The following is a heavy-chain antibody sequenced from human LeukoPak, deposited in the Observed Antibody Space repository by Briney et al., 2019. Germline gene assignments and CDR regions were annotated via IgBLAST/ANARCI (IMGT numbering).Heavy chain of an antibody. J-gene: IGHJ5*02. CDR3: ARGPFKAYSSSWYIGWFDP. CDR2: ISSSSSYI. D-gene: IGHD6-13*01. Sequence: GGSLRLSCAASGFTFSSYSMNWVRQAPGKGLEWASSISSSSSYIYYADSVKGRFTISRDNAKNSLYLQMNSLRAEDTAVYYCARGPFKAYSSSWYIGWFDPWGQGTLVTVSS. V-gene: IGHV3-21*01. CDR1: GFTFSSYS.